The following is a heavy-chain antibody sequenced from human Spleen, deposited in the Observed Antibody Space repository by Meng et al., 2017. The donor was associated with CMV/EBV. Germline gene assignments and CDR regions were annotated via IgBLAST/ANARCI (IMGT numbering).Heavy chain of an antibody. CDR1: GGTFSSYG. D-gene: IGHD1-7*01. CDR3: ARVSFNWNYRYNWFDP. Sequence: SGGTFSSYGISWVRKAPGQGLEWMGGIIPIFSKANYAQKFQGRVTITTDESTSTVYMEVSSLRSEDTAVYYCARVSFNWNYRYNWFDPWGQGTLVTVSS. J-gene: IGHJ5*02. CDR2: IIPIFSKA. V-gene: IGHV1-69*05.